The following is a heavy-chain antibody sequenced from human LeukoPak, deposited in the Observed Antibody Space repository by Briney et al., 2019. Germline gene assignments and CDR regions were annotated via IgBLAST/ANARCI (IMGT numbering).Heavy chain of an antibody. V-gene: IGHV3-23*01. CDR3: AKVPVAAAHLQGLDSFDI. J-gene: IGHJ3*02. Sequence: GGSLRLSCAASGFTLSSFVMGWVRQAPGKGLEWVSALNDNGGSTYYADSVKGRFTISRDNSKNTLYLQMNSLRVEDTAMYYCAKVPVAAAHLQGLDSFDIWGQGTMVTVSS. CDR2: LNDNGGST. D-gene: IGHD6-6*01. CDR1: GFTLSSFV.